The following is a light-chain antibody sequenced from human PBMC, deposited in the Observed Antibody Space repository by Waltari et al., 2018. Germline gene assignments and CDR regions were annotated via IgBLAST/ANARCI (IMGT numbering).Light chain of an antibody. CDR3: SSYAGPNNFV. J-gene: IGLJ1*01. Sequence: QSALTQPPSASGSPGQSVTISCTGSSSDVGGYNYVSWYQQHPDRAPKRMIYEVSKRPSGTPDRFSGSKSGNTASLTVSGLQADDEADYFCSSYAGPNNFVFGTGTKVTVL. V-gene: IGLV2-8*01. CDR2: EVS. CDR1: SSDVGGYNY.